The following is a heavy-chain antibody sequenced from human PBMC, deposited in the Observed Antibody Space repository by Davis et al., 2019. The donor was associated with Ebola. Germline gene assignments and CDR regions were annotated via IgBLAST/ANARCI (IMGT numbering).Heavy chain of an antibody. CDR2: IRSKAYGGTT. CDR1: GFTFSSYG. V-gene: IGHV3-49*04. Sequence: GGSLRLSCAASGFTFSSYGMHWVRQAPGKGLEWVGFIRSKAYGGTTEYAASVKGRFTISRDDSKSIAYLQMNSLKTEDTAVYYCTRDARRVRIYGMDVWGQGTTVTVSS. D-gene: IGHD2-15*01. J-gene: IGHJ6*02. CDR3: TRDARRVRIYGMDV.